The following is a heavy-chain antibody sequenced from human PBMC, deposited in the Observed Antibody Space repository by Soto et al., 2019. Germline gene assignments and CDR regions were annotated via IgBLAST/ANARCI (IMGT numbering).Heavy chain of an antibody. D-gene: IGHD3-3*01. J-gene: IGHJ6*02. CDR2: IVVGSGNT. V-gene: IGHV1-58*01. CDR3: AADYRNYDFWSGYPLQTDTLV. Sequence: EASVKVSCKASGFTFTSSAVQWVRQARGQRLEWIGWIVVGSGNTNYAQKFQERVTITRDMSTSTAYMELSSLRSEDTAVYYCAADYRNYDFWSGYPLQTDTLVSGPATTLTV. CDR1: GFTFTSSA.